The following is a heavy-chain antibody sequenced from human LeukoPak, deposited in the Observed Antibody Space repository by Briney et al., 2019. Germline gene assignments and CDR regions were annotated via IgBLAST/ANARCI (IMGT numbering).Heavy chain of an antibody. V-gene: IGHV4-34*01. CDR1: GGSFSGYY. D-gene: IGHD3-3*01. J-gene: IGHJ5*02. CDR2: INHSGST. Sequence: SETLSLTCAVYGGSFSGYYWSWIRQPPGKGLEWIGEINHSGSTNYSPSLKSRVTISVDTSKNQFSLKLSSVTAADTAVYYCATPPSAYYDFWSGSWGQGTLVTVSS. CDR3: ATPPSAYYDFWSGS.